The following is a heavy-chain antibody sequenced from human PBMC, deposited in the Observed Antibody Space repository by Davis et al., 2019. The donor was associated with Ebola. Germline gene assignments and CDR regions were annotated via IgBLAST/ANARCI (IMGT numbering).Heavy chain of an antibody. CDR2: IYYSGST. D-gene: IGHD2-21*02. J-gene: IGHJ3*02. Sequence: MPSETLSLTCTVSGGSISSYYWSWIRQPPGKGLEWIGYIYYSGSTNYNPSLKSRVTISVDTSKNQFSLKLSSVTAADTAVYYCARICGGDCYTHDAFDIWGQGTMVTVSS. CDR1: GGSISSYY. CDR3: ARICGGDCYTHDAFDI. V-gene: IGHV4-59*08.